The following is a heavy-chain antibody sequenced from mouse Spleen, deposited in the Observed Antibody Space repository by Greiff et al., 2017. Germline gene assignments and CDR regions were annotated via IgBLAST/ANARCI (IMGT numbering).Heavy chain of an antibody. CDR3: ARGGRAMDY. CDR1: GYSITSDY. J-gene: IGHJ4*01. D-gene: IGHD3-3*01. CDR2: ISYSGST. Sequence: VQLKESGPGLAKPSQTLSLTCSVSGYSITSDYXNWIRKFPGNKLEYMGYISYSGSTYYNPSLKSRISIIRDTSKNQYYLQLNSVTTEDTATYYCARGGRAMDYWGQGTSVTVSS. V-gene: IGHV3-8*01.